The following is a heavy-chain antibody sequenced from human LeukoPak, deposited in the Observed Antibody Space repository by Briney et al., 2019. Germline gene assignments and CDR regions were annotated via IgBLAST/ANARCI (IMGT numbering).Heavy chain of an antibody. V-gene: IGHV3-53*01. CDR3: ANPRYDSSGYYYVD. CDR1: GFTVSSNY. J-gene: IGHJ4*02. CDR2: IYSGGST. D-gene: IGHD3-22*01. Sequence: ARGSLRLSCAASGFTVSSNYMSWVRQAPGKGLEWVSVIYSGGSTYYADSVKGRFTISRDNSKNTLYLQMNSLRAEDTAVYYCANPRYDSSGYYYVDWGQGTLVTVSS.